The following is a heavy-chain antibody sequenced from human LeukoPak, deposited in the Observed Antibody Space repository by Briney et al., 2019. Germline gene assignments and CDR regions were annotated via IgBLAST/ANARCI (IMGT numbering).Heavy chain of an antibody. CDR3: AKGGSGSYRYNWFDP. CDR2: IYPGDSDT. V-gene: IGHV5-51*01. J-gene: IGHJ5*02. Sequence: GESLKISCKGSGYSFTSCWIGWVRQMPGKGLEWMGIIYPGDSDTRYSPSFQGQVTISADKSISTAYLQWSSLKASDTAMYYCAKGGSGSYRYNWFDPWGQGTLVTVSS. CDR1: GYSFTSCW. D-gene: IGHD3-10*01.